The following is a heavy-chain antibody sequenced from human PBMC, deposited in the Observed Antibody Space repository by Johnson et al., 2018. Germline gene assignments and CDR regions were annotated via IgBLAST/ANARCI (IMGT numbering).Heavy chain of an antibody. V-gene: IGHV3-23*04. Sequence: VQLVQSGGGLVQPGGSLRLSCAASGFTFRDYVMSWVRQAPGRGLEWISAISGDSGGTYYADSVKGRLTITRDNSKNTLYVQMNSLRAEDTAVYYCAKGSRSSRPYYFDYWGQGTLVTVAS. CDR2: ISGDSGGT. J-gene: IGHJ4*02. CDR3: AKGSRSSRPYYFDY. D-gene: IGHD6-19*01. CDR1: GFTFRDYV.